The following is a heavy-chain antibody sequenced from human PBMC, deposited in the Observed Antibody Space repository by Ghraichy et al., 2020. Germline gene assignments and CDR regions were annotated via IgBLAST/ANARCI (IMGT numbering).Heavy chain of an antibody. CDR3: ARSLGLELPPDYYYYMDV. D-gene: IGHD1-7*01. Sequence: SETLSLTCTVSGGSISSYYWSWIRQSPGKGLEWIGYIYYTGDTNYNPSLRGRVTISVATSKNQFSLKLSSVIAADTAVYYCARSLGLELPPDYYYYMDVWGRGTTVTVSS. J-gene: IGHJ6*03. V-gene: IGHV4-59*01. CDR1: GGSISSYY. CDR2: IYYTGDT.